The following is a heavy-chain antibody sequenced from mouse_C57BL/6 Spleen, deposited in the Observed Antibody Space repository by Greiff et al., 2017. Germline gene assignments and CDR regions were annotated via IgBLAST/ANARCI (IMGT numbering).Heavy chain of an antibody. CDR2: IYPRSGNT. D-gene: IGHD2-4*01. V-gene: IGHV1-81*01. J-gene: IGHJ3*01. Sequence: QVQLQQSGAELARPGASVKLSCKASGYTFTSYGISWVKQRTGQGLEWIGEIYPRSGNTYYNEKVKGKATLTADKSSSTAYMELRSLTSEDSAVYFCARLDYYDYDWFAYWGQGTLVTVSA. CDR1: GYTFTSYG. CDR3: ARLDYYDYDWFAY.